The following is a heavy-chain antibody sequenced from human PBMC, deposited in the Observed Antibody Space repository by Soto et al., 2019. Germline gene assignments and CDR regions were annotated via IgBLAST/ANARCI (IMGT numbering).Heavy chain of an antibody. D-gene: IGHD3-22*01. Sequence: PGGSLRLSCAASGFTFSDYYMSWIRQAPGKGLEWVSYITTSSTYRNYADSVRGRFTISRDNAKNSLYLQMNSLRAEDTAVYYCARGRYYDSSGYYFAYWGQGALVTVSS. J-gene: IGHJ4*02. CDR1: GFTFSDYY. CDR2: ITTSSTYR. CDR3: ARGRYYDSSGYYFAY. V-gene: IGHV3-11*05.